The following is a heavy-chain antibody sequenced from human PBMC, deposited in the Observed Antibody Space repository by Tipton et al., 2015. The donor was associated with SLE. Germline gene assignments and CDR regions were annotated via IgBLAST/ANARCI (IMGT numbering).Heavy chain of an antibody. D-gene: IGHD3-22*01. Sequence: TLSLTCTVSGGSITSHYWSWMRQPPGKGLEWIGNIHTSGTTKYNPSLKSRVTMSVDTSKNHFSLNLNTVTAADTAVYYCARGSITNYQDSSGYYMEGDAFEIWGQGTLVAVSS. CDR2: IHTSGTT. CDR3: ARGSITNYQDSSGYYMEGDAFEI. CDR1: GGSITSHY. J-gene: IGHJ3*02. V-gene: IGHV4-4*07.